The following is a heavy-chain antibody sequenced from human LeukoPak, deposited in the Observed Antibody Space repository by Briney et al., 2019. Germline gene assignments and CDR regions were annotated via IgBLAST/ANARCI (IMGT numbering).Heavy chain of an antibody. J-gene: IGHJ3*02. CDR2: IYYSGST. V-gene: IGHV4-59*01. CDR3: ARPYSRGWSSDAFDI. CDR1: GGSISSYY. D-gene: IGHD6-19*01. Sequence: SETLSLTCTVSGGSISSYYWSWIRQPPGKGLEWIGYIYYSGSTNYNPSLKSRVTISVDTSKNQFSLKLSSVTAADTAVYYCARPYSRGWSSDAFDIWGQGTMVTVSS.